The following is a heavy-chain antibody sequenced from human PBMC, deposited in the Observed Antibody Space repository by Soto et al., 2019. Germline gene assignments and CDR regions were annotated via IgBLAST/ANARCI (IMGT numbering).Heavy chain of an antibody. CDR3: ARDKGVGTTSRWFDP. D-gene: IGHD1-7*01. CDR1: GYTFTGYG. Sequence: ASVKVSGKASGYTFTGYGISWVRQAPGQGLEWMGWISAYNGNTNYAQKLQGRVTMTTDTSTSTAYMELRSLRSDDTAVYYCARDKGVGTTSRWFDPWGQGTLVTVSS. J-gene: IGHJ5*02. V-gene: IGHV1-18*04. CDR2: ISAYNGNT.